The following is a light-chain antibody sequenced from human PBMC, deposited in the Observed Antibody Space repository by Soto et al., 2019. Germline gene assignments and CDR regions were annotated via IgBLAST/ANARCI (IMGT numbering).Light chain of an antibody. CDR3: ETWDNSLSAVV. V-gene: IGLV1-51*01. CDR2: GNN. CDR1: SSNIGSDY. J-gene: IGLJ2*01. Sequence: QSVLTQPPSVSAAPGQKVTISCSGSSSNIGSDYVSWYQQLPGTAPRLLIYGNNKRSSGTPDRFSGSKSGTSATLDITGLQTGDEADYYCETWDNSLSAVVFGVGTKRTVL.